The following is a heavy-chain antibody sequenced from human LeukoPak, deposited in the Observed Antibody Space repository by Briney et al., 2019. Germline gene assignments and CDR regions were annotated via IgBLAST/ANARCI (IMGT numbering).Heavy chain of an antibody. CDR2: INHSGST. CDR3: ARSSMFRGVTVDY. Sequence: TSETLSLTCAVYGGSFSGYYWSWIRQPPGKGLEWIGEINHSGSTNYNPSLKSRVTISVDTSKNQFSLKLSPVTAADTAVYYCARSSMFRGVTVDYWGQGTLVTVSS. V-gene: IGHV4-34*01. CDR1: GGSFSGYY. D-gene: IGHD3-10*01. J-gene: IGHJ4*02.